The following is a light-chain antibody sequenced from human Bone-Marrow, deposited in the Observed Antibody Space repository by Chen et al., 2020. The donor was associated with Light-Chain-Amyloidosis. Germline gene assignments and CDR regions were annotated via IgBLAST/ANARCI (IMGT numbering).Light chain of an antibody. Sequence: QSALTQPASVSGSPGPSITISCTGTISDVGGYNYVSWYQQHPGKAPKLMIYDVSNRPSCVSNRFSGSKSGNTASLTISGLQAEDEADYYCSSYTSSSTWVFGGGTKLTVL. CDR3: SSYTSSSTWV. CDR2: DVS. V-gene: IGLV2-14*01. CDR1: ISDVGGYNY. J-gene: IGLJ3*02.